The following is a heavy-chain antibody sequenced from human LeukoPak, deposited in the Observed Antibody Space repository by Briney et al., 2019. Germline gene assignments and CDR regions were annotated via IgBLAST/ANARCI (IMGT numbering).Heavy chain of an antibody. CDR3: ASRSGYDAFDI. V-gene: IGHV4-59*12. CDR2: IYYSGST. D-gene: IGHD3-10*01. J-gene: IGHJ3*02. Sequence: PSETLSLTCTVSGGSISSYYWSWIRQPPGKGLEWIGYIYYSGSTNYNPSLKSRVTISVDRSKNQVSLKLNSVTAADTAVYYCASRSGYDAFDIWGQGTMVTVSS. CDR1: GGSISSYY.